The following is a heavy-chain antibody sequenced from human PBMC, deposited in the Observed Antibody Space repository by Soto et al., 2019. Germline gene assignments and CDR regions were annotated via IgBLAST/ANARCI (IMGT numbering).Heavy chain of an antibody. V-gene: IGHV3-7*01. CDR1: GFTFSSYW. CDR3: ARDCSSSNCYRVARMDV. D-gene: IGHD2-2*02. J-gene: IGHJ6*02. CDR2: IKQDGNEK. Sequence: PGGSLRLSCAASGFTFSSYWMSWVRQAPGKGLEWVANIKQDGNEKYYVDSVKGRFTISRDNAKNSLFLQMNSLRAEDTAVYYCARDCSSSNCYRVARMDVWGQGTTVTVSS.